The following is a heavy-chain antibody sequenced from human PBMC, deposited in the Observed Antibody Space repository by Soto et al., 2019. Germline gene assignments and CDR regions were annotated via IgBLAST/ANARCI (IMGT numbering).Heavy chain of an antibody. V-gene: IGHV4-30-2*01. J-gene: IGHJ5*02. CDR1: GDSISSGGYS. Sequence: SETLSLTCAVSGDSISSGGYSWSWIRQLPGKGLEWIGYIYHSGSTYYNPSLKSRVTISVDRSKNQFYLKLSSVTAADTTVYYCARFYGDYYNWFDPWGQGTLVTVSS. CDR3: ARFYGDYYNWFDP. CDR2: IYHSGST. D-gene: IGHD4-17*01.